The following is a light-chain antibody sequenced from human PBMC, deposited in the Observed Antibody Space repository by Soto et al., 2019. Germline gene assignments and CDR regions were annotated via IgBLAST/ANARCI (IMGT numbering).Light chain of an antibody. CDR1: SSDHGGYNY. CDR2: EVF. CDR3: SSNAGTNNLRV. Sequence: QSALTQPPSASGSPGQSVTMSCTGTSSDHGGYNYVSWYQQHPGKAPKLVIYEVFKRPSGVPDRFSGSKSGNTASLTVSGLQTEDEADYYCSSNAGTNNLRVFGGGTKLTVL. J-gene: IGLJ3*02. V-gene: IGLV2-8*01.